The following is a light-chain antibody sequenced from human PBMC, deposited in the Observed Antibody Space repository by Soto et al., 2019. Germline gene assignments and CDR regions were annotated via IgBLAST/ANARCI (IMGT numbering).Light chain of an antibody. J-gene: IGLJ1*01. CDR1: SNDVGNGYDS. V-gene: IGLV2-14*01. Sequence: QSALTQPASVSGSPGQSITISCTGTSNDVGNGYDSVSWYQHHPGKAPKLIIYEVVNRPSGVSNRFSGSKSGNTASLTISGRQAEDEADYYCSSYTTDISPYVFGTGTKLTVL. CDR2: EVV. CDR3: SSYTTDISPYV.